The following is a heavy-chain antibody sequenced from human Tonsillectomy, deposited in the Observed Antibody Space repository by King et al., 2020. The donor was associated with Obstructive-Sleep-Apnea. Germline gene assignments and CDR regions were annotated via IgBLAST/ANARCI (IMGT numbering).Heavy chain of an antibody. CDR1: GYSISSGYY. Sequence: QLQESGPGLVKPSETLSLTCTVSGYSISSGYYWGWIRQPPGKGLEWIGSIYHSGSTYYNPSLKSRVTISVDTSKNQFSLKLSSVTAADTAVYYCAREDIVVVPAALNWFDPWGQGTLVTVSS. V-gene: IGHV4-38-2*02. J-gene: IGHJ5*02. D-gene: IGHD2-2*01. CDR3: AREDIVVVPAALNWFDP. CDR2: IYHSGST.